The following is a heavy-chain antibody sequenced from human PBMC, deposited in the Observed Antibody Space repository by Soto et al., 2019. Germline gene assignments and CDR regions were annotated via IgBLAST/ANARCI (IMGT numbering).Heavy chain of an antibody. Sequence: EVQLLESGGGLVQPGGSLRLSCAASGFTFSSYAMSWVRQAPGKGLEWVSAISGSGGSTYYADSVKGRFIISRDNSKNTLYLQMNSLRAEDTAVYYCAKWAVVAQADSSLAEYFQHWGQGTLVTVSS. V-gene: IGHV3-23*01. J-gene: IGHJ1*01. D-gene: IGHD2-15*01. CDR2: ISGSGGST. CDR1: GFTFSSYA. CDR3: AKWAVVAQADSSLAEYFQH.